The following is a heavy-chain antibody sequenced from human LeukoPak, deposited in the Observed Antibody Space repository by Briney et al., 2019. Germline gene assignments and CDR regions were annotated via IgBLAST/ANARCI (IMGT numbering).Heavy chain of an antibody. J-gene: IGHJ6*02. CDR3: ARADIVVVPAASYYYGMDV. V-gene: IGHV3-30*03. CDR1: GFTFNTYG. D-gene: IGHD2-2*01. Sequence: SGGSLRLSCAASGFTFNTYGMHWVRQAPGQGLEWVAVISYDGSNKYYADSVKGRFTISRDNSKNTLYLQMNSLRAEDTAVYYCARADIVVVPAASYYYGMDVWGQGTTVTVSS. CDR2: ISYDGSNK.